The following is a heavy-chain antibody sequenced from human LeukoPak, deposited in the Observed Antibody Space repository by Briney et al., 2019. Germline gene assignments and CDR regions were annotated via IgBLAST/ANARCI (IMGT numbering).Heavy chain of an antibody. V-gene: IGHV3-30*02. D-gene: IGHD1-26*01. CDR3: ARDKVVGATHFDY. CDR2: IRYDGSNK. Sequence: PGGSLRLSCAASGFTFSSYGMHWVRQAPGKGLEWVAFIRYDGSNKYYADSVKGRFTISRDNAKNSLSLQMNSLRAEDTAVYYCARDKVVGATHFDYWGQGTLVTVSS. CDR1: GFTFSSYG. J-gene: IGHJ4*02.